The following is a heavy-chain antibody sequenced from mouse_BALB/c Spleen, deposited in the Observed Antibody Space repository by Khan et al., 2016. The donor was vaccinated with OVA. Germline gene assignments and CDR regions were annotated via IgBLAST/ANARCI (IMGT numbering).Heavy chain of an antibody. CDR3: TRGGSSGPAWFAY. CDR2: IRYDGSN. CDR1: GYSITSGYY. Sequence: EVQLQESGPGLVKPSQSLSLTCSVTGYSITSGYYWNWIRQFPGNKLEWMGYIRYDGSNNFNPPLKNRISITRDTSKNQFFLQLNSVTTEDTATYDCTRGGSSGPAWFAYWGQGTLVTVS. J-gene: IGHJ3*01. D-gene: IGHD3-1*01. V-gene: IGHV3-6*02.